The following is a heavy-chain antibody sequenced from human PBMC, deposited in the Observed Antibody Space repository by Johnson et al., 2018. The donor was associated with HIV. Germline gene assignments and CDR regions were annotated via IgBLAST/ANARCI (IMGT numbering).Heavy chain of an antibody. J-gene: IGHJ3*01. CDR2: ISYDGANK. CDR3: AKVGGYSYGES. Sequence: QVQLVESGGGVVQPGRSLRLSCAASGFTFSDYGMHWVRQAPGKGLEWVTHISYDGANKYYADSVKGRFTISRDNSKNTLYLQMNSLRAEDTAVYYCAKVGGYSYGESWGQGTMVTVSS. D-gene: IGHD5-18*01. V-gene: IGHV3-30*18. CDR1: GFTFSDYG.